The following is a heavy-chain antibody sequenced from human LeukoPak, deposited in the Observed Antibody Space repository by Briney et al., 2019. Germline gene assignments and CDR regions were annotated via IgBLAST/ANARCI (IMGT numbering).Heavy chain of an antibody. Sequence: SETLSLTCTVSGSSISSSNYYWGWIRQPPGKGLEWIGSIYYSGSTYYNPPLKSRVTISVDTSKNQFSLKLSSVTAADTAVYYCARGPRGSIAAAGTFFDYWGQGTLVTVSS. J-gene: IGHJ4*02. CDR2: IYYSGST. D-gene: IGHD6-13*01. V-gene: IGHV4-39*07. CDR1: GSSISSSNYY. CDR3: ARGPRGSIAAAGTFFDY.